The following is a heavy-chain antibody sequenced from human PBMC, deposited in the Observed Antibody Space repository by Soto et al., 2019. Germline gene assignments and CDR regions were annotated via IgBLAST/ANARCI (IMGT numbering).Heavy chain of an antibody. D-gene: IGHD3-3*01. Sequence: QVQLQESGPGLVKPSETLSLTCTVSGGSISSYYWSWMRQSPGKGLEWIGYIYYSGSTNYNPSLKSRVTISIDTSKNQFSLKLSSVTAADTAVYYCARYHGSGIWGQGTLVTVSS. CDR1: GGSISSYY. CDR2: IYYSGST. CDR3: ARYHGSGI. J-gene: IGHJ4*02. V-gene: IGHV4-59*01.